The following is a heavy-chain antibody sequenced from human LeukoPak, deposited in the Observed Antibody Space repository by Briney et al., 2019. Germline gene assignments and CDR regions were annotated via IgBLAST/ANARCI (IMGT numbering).Heavy chain of an antibody. Sequence: PGGSLRLSCAASGFTFSDYYMSWIRQAPGKGLEWVSYISSSGSTIYYADSVKGRFTISRDNAKNSLYLQMNSLRAEDTAVYYCARAGAYYDSSGYYYGDAFDIWGQGTMVTVSS. CDR3: ARAGAYYDSSGYYYGDAFDI. V-gene: IGHV3-11*04. J-gene: IGHJ3*02. CDR1: GFTFSDYY. D-gene: IGHD3-22*01. CDR2: ISSSGSTI.